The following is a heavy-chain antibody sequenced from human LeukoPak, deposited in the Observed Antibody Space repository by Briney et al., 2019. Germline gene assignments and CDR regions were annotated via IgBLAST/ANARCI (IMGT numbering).Heavy chain of an antibody. CDR1: GFNFNTYA. CDR3: TRVGGFQLPKFDY. V-gene: IGHV3-48*02. Sequence: GGSLRLSCAASGFNFNTYAMNWVRQAPGKGLEWISYISSSSSTIYYADSVRGRLSISRDNAKNSVYLEMNSPGDEDTAFYYCTRVGGFQLPKFDYWGRGTLVTVSS. D-gene: IGHD3-16*01. J-gene: IGHJ4*02. CDR2: ISSSSSTI.